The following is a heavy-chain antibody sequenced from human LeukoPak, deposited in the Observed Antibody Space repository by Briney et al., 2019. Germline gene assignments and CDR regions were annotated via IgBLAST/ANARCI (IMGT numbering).Heavy chain of an antibody. CDR2: IYYSGRT. CDR1: GGSITSSSYY. V-gene: IGHV4-39*01. J-gene: IGHJ5*02. Sequence: SETLSLTCTVSGGSITSSSYYWAWIRQPPGKGLEWIGSIYYSGRTFYNPSLKSRVTISADTSKNQFSLKLSSVTAADTSVYYCARHEYSGSYYGLSWFDPWGQGTLVTVSS. D-gene: IGHD1-26*01. CDR3: ARHEYSGSYYGLSWFDP.